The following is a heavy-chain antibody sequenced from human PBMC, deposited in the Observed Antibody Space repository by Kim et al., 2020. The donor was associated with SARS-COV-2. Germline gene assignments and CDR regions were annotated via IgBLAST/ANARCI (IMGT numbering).Heavy chain of an antibody. J-gene: IGHJ3*02. V-gene: IGHV3-21*01. CDR1: GFTFSSYS. CDR3: ARDTRRGFDAFYI. CDR2: ISSSGNYI. Sequence: GGSLRLSCEASGFTFSSYSMNWVRQAPGKGLEWVSSISSSGNYIYNADSVKGRFTISRDNAKNSLFLQMNSLRAEDTAVYYCARDTRRGFDAFYIWGQGTMVTVSS.